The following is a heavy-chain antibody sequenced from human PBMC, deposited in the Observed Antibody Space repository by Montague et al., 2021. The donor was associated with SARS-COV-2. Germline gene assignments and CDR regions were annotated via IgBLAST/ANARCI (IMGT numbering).Heavy chain of an antibody. CDR1: GGSFSGYY. CDR2: INHSGST. J-gene: IGHJ6*03. CDR3: ARGVRQLGVRYYYYYMDV. Sequence: SETLSLTCAVYGGSFSGYYWSWIRQPPGKGLEWIGEINHSGSTNYNPSLKSRVTISMDTSKNQFSLKLSSVTAADTAVYYCARGVRQLGVRYYYYYMDVWGKGTTVTVSS. D-gene: IGHD6-6*01. V-gene: IGHV4-34*01.